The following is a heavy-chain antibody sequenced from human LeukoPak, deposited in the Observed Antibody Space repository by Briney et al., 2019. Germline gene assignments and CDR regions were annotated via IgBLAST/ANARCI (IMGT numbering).Heavy chain of an antibody. Sequence: SETLSLTCTVSGYSISSVYYWGWIRQPPGKGLGWIGSIYHSGSTDYNSSLKIRVTISVDTSTNQFSLKLSSVTAADTDVYYCARDVVVAAREDWFDPWGQGTLVTVPS. CDR1: GYSISSVYY. CDR3: ARDVVVAAREDWFDP. CDR2: IYHSGST. D-gene: IGHD2-15*01. J-gene: IGHJ5*02. V-gene: IGHV4-38-2*02.